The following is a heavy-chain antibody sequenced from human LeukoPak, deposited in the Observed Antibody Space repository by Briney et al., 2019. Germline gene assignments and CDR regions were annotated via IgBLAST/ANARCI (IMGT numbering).Heavy chain of an antibody. Sequence: ASVKVSCKASGYTFTGYYTHWVRQAPGQGLEWMGWINPNSGGTNYAQKFQGRVTMTRDTSISTAYMELSRLRSDDMAVYYCARGSSGLDWFDPWGQGTLVTVSS. CDR1: GYTFTGYY. CDR2: INPNSGGT. V-gene: IGHV1-2*02. J-gene: IGHJ5*02. D-gene: IGHD6-19*01. CDR3: ARGSSGLDWFDP.